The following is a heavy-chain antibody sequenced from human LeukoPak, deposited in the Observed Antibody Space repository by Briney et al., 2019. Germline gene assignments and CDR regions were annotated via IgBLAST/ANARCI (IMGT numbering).Heavy chain of an antibody. CDR3: ARGFEEGIVVPAAIGY. V-gene: IGHV3-30*02. CDR1: GFTFNTYG. Sequence: GGSLRLSCAASGFTFNTYGMHWVRQAPGKGLEWVAFIQNDEIDKFYADSVKGRFTISRDNSKNTLYLQMNSLRAEDTAVYYCARGFEEGIVVPAAIGYWGQGTLVTVSA. CDR2: IQNDEIDK. D-gene: IGHD2-2*02. J-gene: IGHJ4*02.